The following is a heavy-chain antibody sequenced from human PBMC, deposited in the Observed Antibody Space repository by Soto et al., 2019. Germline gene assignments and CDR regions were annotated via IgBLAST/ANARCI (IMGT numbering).Heavy chain of an antibody. CDR1: GFTFNSYE. D-gene: IGHD3-22*01. CDR3: AREENYYKSSGYAGRYFDY. CDR2: ISSSGSTT. J-gene: IGHJ4*02. Sequence: EVQLVESGGGSVEPGGSLRLSCEVSGFTFNSYEMSWVRQAPGKGLGCIAYISSSGSTTDHADSVKGRFTVSRDNAKNSLYLEMSSLRVGDSGIYYCAREENYYKSSGYAGRYFDYWGQGALVTVSS. V-gene: IGHV3-48*03.